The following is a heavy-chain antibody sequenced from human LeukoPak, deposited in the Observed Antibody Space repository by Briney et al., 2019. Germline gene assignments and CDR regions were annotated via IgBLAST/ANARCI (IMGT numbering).Heavy chain of an antibody. CDR2: ISSHGGSR. CDR1: GFTFSNYG. J-gene: IGHJ6*02. Sequence: GGSLRLSCIASGFTFSNYGMNWVRQAPGKGLEYVSAISSHGGSRYYANSVKGRFTISRDNSKKTLYMQMGSMRAEDMALYYCARLGESIAAAATTYYYVLHVWGQGTTVTVSS. V-gene: IGHV3-64*01. D-gene: IGHD6-13*01. CDR3: ARLGESIAAAATTYYYVLHV.